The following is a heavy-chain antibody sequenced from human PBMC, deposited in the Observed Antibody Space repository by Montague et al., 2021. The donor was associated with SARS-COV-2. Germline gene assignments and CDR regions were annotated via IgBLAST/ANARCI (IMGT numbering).Heavy chain of an antibody. V-gene: IGHV4-34*01. CDR3: ARGYDYVWGSYRYLHWFDP. CDR2: INHSGST. D-gene: IGHD3-16*02. Sequence: SETLSLTCAVYGGSFSGYYWSWIRRPPGKGLEWIGEINHSGSTNYNPSLKGRVTISVDTSKNQFSLKLSSVTAAGTAVYYCARGYDYVWGSYRYLHWFDPWGQGTLVTVSS. CDR1: GGSFSGYY. J-gene: IGHJ5*02.